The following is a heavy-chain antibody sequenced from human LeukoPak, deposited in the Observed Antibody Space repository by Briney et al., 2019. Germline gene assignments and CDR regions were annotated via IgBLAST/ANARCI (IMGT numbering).Heavy chain of an antibody. Sequence: PGGSLRLSCAASGFTFSSHAMSWVRQAPGKGLEWVSAISGSGGSTYYADPVKGRFTISRDNSKNTLYLQMNSLRAEDAAVYYCAKDLVDIATTGAFDIWGQGTMVTVSS. CDR1: GFTFSSHA. CDR3: AKDLVDIATTGAFDI. J-gene: IGHJ3*02. V-gene: IGHV3-23*01. CDR2: ISGSGGST. D-gene: IGHD5-18*01.